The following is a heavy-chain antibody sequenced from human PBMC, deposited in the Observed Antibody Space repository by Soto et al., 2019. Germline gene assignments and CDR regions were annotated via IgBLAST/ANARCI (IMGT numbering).Heavy chain of an antibody. CDR1: GFSLTTSPMC. V-gene: IGHV2-70*12. J-gene: IGHJ5*02. CDR2: IDWDDDK. Sequence: SGPTLVNPTQTLTLTCSFSGFSLTTSPMCVSWIRQPPGKALEWLALIDWDDDKYYSASLKTRLSISKDTSKNQVVLRMTDMDPVDTATYYCARVTLGRCLQDNWFEPWGQGTLVTAPQ. D-gene: IGHD4-17*01. CDR3: ARVTLGRCLQDNWFEP.